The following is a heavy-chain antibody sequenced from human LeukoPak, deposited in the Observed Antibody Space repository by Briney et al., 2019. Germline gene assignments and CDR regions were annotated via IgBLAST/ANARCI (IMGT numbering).Heavy chain of an antibody. J-gene: IGHJ4*02. Sequence: SETLSLTCSVPGGSISGYYWSWIRQPPGKGLEWIGCVYNRGSTYYNSSLKSRVTISLDTSRNQFYLRLSSVTAADTAVYYCTRSRTNNNAYNELDYWGQGTLVTVSS. CDR1: GGSISGYY. V-gene: IGHV4-59*08. CDR3: TRSRTNNNAYNELDY. D-gene: IGHD5-24*01. CDR2: VYNRGST.